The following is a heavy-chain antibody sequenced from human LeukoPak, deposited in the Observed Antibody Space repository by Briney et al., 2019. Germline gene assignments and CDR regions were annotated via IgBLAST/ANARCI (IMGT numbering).Heavy chain of an antibody. CDR1: GFTFSSYS. CDR3: ARDPCGGDCYLDY. CDR2: TSSNSSYI. D-gene: IGHD2-21*02. V-gene: IGHV3-21*01. J-gene: IGHJ4*02. Sequence: PGGSLRLSCAASGFTFSSYSMNWVRQAPGKGLEWVSSTSSNSSYIYYADSVKGRFTISRDNAKNSLYLQMNSLRAEDTAVYYCARDPCGGDCYLDYWGQGTLVTVSS.